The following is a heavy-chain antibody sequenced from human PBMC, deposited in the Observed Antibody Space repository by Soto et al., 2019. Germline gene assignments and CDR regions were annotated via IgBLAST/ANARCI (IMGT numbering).Heavy chain of an antibody. V-gene: IGHV3-49*03. J-gene: IGHJ4*02. CDR2: IRREAYGGPK. CDR1: GLNLVGHP. Sequence: GGSVRLSFSGSGLNLVGHPMSWMREARGKGLEWVGFIRREAYGGPKVYAASVKGRFTISRDDSKSIAYLYMNSMKIEDTAVYYCTRSLAIDFDSWGQGTLVTVSS. CDR3: TRSLAIDFDS.